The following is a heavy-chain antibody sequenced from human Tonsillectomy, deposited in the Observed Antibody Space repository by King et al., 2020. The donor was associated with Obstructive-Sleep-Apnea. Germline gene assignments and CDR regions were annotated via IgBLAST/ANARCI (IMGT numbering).Heavy chain of an antibody. CDR2: IYYSGST. Sequence: LPASFPLLVKPAETLSLTCTVSGGSISSYYWSWIRQPPGKGLEWIGYIYYSGSTNYNPSLKSRVTISVDTSKNQFSLKLSSVTAADTAVYYCARLYSSSFAWFDPWGQGTLVTVSS. CDR3: ARLYSSSFAWFDP. CDR1: GGSISSYY. J-gene: IGHJ5*02. V-gene: IGHV4-59*08. D-gene: IGHD6-13*01.